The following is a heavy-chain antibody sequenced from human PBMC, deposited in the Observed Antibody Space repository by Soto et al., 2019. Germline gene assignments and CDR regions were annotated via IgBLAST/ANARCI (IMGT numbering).Heavy chain of an antibody. V-gene: IGHV3-21*01. CDR2: ISSSSSYI. CDR1: GFTFSSYS. J-gene: IGHJ6*02. CDR3: ARDIEYSSSSPYYGMDV. Sequence: VGSLRLSCAASGFTFSSYSMNWVRQAPGKGLEWVSSISSSSSYIYYADSVKGRFTISRDNAKNSLYLQMNSLRAEDTAVYYCARDIEYSSSSPYYGMDVWGQGTTVTVSS. D-gene: IGHD6-6*01.